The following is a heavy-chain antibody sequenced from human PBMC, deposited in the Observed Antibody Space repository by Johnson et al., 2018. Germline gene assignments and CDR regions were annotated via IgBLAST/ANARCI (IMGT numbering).Heavy chain of an antibody. Sequence: VRLVESGAEVKKPGASVKVSCKASGYTFTGYYMHWVRQAPGQGLEWMGWINPNSGGTNYAQTFQGRVTMTRDTSISTAYMELSRLGSDDTAVYYCARESSWDAFDIWGQGTMVTVSS. CDR2: INPNSGGT. D-gene: IGHD6-13*01. CDR3: ARESSWDAFDI. CDR1: GYTFTGYY. J-gene: IGHJ3*02. V-gene: IGHV1-2*02.